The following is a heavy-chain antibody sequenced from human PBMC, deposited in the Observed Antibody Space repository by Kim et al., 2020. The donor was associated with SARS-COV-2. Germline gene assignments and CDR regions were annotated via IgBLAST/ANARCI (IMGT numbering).Heavy chain of an antibody. CDR3: ASLPRRDGYNYRDY. CDR2: ISSSSSYI. CDR1: GFTFSSYS. J-gene: IGHJ4*02. V-gene: IGHV3-21*01. Sequence: GGSLRLSCAASGFTFSSYSMNWVRQAPGKGLEWVSSISSSSSYIYYADSVKGRFTISRDNAKNSRYLQMNSLRAEDTAVYYCASLPRRDGYNYRDYWGQGTLVTVAS. D-gene: IGHD5-12*01.